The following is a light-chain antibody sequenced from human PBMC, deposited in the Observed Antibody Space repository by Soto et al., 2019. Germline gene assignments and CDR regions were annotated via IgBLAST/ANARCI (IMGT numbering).Light chain of an antibody. Sequence: QSALTQPASVSGSPGQSITISCTGTSSDVGSYNLGSWYQQHPGKAPKLMIYEGSKRPSGVSNRFSGSKSGNTASLTISGSQAEDEADYYCCSYAGSSTLYVFGTGTKVTVL. CDR3: CSYAGSSTLYV. CDR1: SSDVGSYNL. CDR2: EGS. J-gene: IGLJ1*01. V-gene: IGLV2-23*01.